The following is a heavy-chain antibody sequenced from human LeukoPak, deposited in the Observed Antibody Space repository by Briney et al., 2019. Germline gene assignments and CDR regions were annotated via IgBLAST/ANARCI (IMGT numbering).Heavy chain of an antibody. CDR3: AREAGCSGGSCYYNPFDY. J-gene: IGHJ4*02. D-gene: IGHD2-15*01. CDR1: GGTFSSYA. CDR2: IIPIFGTA. V-gene: IGHV1-69*13. Sequence: ASVKVSCKASGGTFSSYAICWVRQAPGQGLEWMGGIIPIFGTANYAQKFQGRVTITADESTSTAYMELSSLRSEDTAVYYCAREAGCSGGSCYYNPFDYWGQGTLVTVSS.